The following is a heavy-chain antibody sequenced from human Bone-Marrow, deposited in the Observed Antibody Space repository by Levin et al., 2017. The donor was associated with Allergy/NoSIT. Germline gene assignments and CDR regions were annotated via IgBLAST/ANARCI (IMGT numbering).Heavy chain of an antibody. J-gene: IGHJ5*02. V-gene: IGHV3-30*18. CDR2: ISYDGSNK. CDR1: GFTFSSYG. Sequence: GGSLRLSCAASGFTFSSYGMHWVRQAPGKGLEWVAVISYDGSNKYYADSVKGRFTISRDNSKNTLYLQMNSLRAEDTAVYYCAKDLTSSWFDPWGQGTLVTVSS. CDR3: AKDLTSSWFDP. D-gene: IGHD4/OR15-4a*01.